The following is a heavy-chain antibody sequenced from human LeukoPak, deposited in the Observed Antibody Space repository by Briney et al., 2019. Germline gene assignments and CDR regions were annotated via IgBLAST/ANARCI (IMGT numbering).Heavy chain of an antibody. CDR2: TTNSGTYV. Sequence: GGSLRLSCVASGFSFSSDSMSWVRQAPGKGLEWVSSTTNSGTYVYYAESVKGRFTISRDNAKNSLYLQMNSLRAEDTAVYYCARDFRDLHYYGMDVWGQGTTVTVSS. J-gene: IGHJ6*02. CDR3: ARDFRDLHYYGMDV. CDR1: GFSFSSDS. V-gene: IGHV3-21*01.